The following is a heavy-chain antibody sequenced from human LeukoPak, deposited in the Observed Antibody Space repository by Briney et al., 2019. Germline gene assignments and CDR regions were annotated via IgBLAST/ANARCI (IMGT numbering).Heavy chain of an antibody. Sequence: SGTLSLTCAVSGGSISSSNWWSWVRQPPGKGLEWIGEIYHSGSTNYNPSLKSRVTISVDKSKNQFFLKLSSVTAADTAVYYCARIYCSGGSCYHIDYWGQGTLVTVSS. CDR1: GGSISSSNW. D-gene: IGHD2-15*01. CDR2: IYHSGST. V-gene: IGHV4-4*02. J-gene: IGHJ4*02. CDR3: ARIYCSGGSCYHIDY.